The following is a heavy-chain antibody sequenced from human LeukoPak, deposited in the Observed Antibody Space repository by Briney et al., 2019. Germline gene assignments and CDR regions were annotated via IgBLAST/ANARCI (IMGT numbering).Heavy chain of an antibody. Sequence: ASVKVSCKAFGYTFTTNAMNWVRQAPGQGLGYMGWISTTTGNPTYAQGFTGRFVFSLDTSVSTAYLQISSLKTEDTAVYYCARSFSSVDYWGQGTLVTVSS. J-gene: IGHJ4*02. D-gene: IGHD2/OR15-2a*01. V-gene: IGHV7-4-1*02. CDR1: GYTFTTNA. CDR3: ARSFSSVDY. CDR2: ISTTTGNP.